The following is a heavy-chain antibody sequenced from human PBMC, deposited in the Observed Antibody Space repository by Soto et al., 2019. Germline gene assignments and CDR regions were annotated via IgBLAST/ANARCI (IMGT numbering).Heavy chain of an antibody. D-gene: IGHD2-15*01. CDR3: ARENIVVVVAADYYYYGMDV. J-gene: IGHJ6*02. V-gene: IGHV1-69*06. Sequence: QVQLVQSGAEVKKPGSSVKVSCKASGGTFSSYAISWVRQAPGQGREWMGGIIPIFGTANYAQKFQGRVTITADKSTSTAYMELSSLRSEDTAVYYCARENIVVVVAADYYYYGMDVWGQGTTVTVSS. CDR1: GGTFSSYA. CDR2: IIPIFGTA.